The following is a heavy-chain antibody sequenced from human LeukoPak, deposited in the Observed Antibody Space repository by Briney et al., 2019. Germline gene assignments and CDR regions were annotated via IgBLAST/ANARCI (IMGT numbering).Heavy chain of an antibody. CDR1: GSTFSSYA. V-gene: IGHV3-23*01. CDR2: ISGSGVST. CDR3: AKGTCTSTSCYGNAFDI. Sequence: GGSLRLSCAASGSTFSSYAMSWVRQTPGQGLGWVLAISGSGVSTYYADSVKGRFTISRDNSNNTLSLQMKSLRAEDTALYHCAKGTCTSTSCYGNAFDIWGQGTVVTVS. D-gene: IGHD2/OR15-2a*01. J-gene: IGHJ3*02.